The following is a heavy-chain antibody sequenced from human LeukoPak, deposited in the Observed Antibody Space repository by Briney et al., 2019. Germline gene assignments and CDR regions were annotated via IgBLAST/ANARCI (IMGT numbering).Heavy chain of an antibody. CDR1: GDSISSYY. V-gene: IGHV4-59*08. Sequence: PSETLSLTCTVSGDSISSYYWNWIRQPPGKGLEWIGFISYSGSTNYNPSLKSRVTISVDTPKNQFSLKLSSVTAADTAVYYCASVPHPIERGLIWGQGTMVTVSS. CDR2: ISYSGST. J-gene: IGHJ3*02. CDR3: ASVPHPIERGLI. D-gene: IGHD3/OR15-3a*01.